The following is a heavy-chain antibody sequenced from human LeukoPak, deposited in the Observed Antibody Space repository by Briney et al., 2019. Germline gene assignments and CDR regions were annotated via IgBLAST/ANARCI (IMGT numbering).Heavy chain of an antibody. CDR1: GGSFSGYY. CDR2: INHSGST. J-gene: IGHJ4*02. CDR3: ARSGASTFYY. Sequence: PSETLSLTCAVYGGSFSGYYWSWIRQPPGKGLEWIGEINHSGSTYYNPSLKSRVTISVDTSKNQFSLKVSSVTAADSAVYYCARSGASTFYYLGQGTLGTGSS. D-gene: IGHD1-26*01. V-gene: IGHV4-34*01.